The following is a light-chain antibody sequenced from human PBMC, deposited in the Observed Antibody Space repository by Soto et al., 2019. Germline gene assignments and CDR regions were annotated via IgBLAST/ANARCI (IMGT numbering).Light chain of an antibody. CDR2: KAS. Sequence: DIQITQSPSTLSASIGDRGTITCRASQTISDWLAWHQQKPGKAPKLLIYKASSLESGVPSRLSGSGSGTEFTLTIRSLQPDDFATYYCLQYETYWTFGQGTKVDIK. CDR3: LQYETYWT. CDR1: QTISDW. V-gene: IGKV1-5*03. J-gene: IGKJ1*01.